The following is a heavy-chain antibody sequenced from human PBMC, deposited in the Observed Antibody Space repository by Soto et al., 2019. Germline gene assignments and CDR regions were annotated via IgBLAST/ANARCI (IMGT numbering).Heavy chain of an antibody. D-gene: IGHD3-10*02. V-gene: IGHV4-4*07. CDR1: GCSSSNCY. Sequence: PSETLSLTCTCSGCSSSNCYWYFIRQPAGKGLEWIGRIFTSGSTNYNPSLKSRVIMSVDTSKNQFSLKLSSVTAADTAVYFCARGVRGASNWFDPWGQGTLVTVPQ. CDR2: IFTSGST. CDR3: ARGVRGASNWFDP. J-gene: IGHJ5*02.